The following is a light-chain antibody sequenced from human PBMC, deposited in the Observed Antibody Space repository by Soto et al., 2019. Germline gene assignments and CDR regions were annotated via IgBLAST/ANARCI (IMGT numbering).Light chain of an antibody. CDR3: QKYNSAPRT. Sequence: DIQMTQSPSSLSASVGDRVTITCRASQGISNYLAWYQQKPGKVPKLLIYAASTLQSGVPSRFSGSGSGTDFTLTISGLQPEDVATYYCQKYNSAPRTFCPGTKVAIK. J-gene: IGKJ3*01. CDR2: AAS. V-gene: IGKV1-27*01. CDR1: QGISNY.